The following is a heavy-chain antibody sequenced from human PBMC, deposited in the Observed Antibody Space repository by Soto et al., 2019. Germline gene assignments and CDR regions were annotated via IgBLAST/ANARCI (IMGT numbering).Heavy chain of an antibody. CDR2: IYYTGST. CDR1: SGSISSGTSY. J-gene: IGHJ3*02. V-gene: IGHV4-31*03. CDR3: ARXXSXXXCYXXGEYDI. D-gene: IGHD2-2*01. Sequence: QVRLQESRPGLVKPSQTLSLTCTVSSGSISSGTSYWNWIRQVPGKGLEWIGYIYYTGSTYYNPTLKSRLKISIDTSANQFSLNLSSVTEAXTAVXXCARXXSXXXCYXXGEYDIWGQGAMVTVSS.